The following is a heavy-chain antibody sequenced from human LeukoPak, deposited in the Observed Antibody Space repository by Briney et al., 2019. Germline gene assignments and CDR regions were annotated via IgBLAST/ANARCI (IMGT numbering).Heavy chain of an antibody. Sequence: GGSLRLSCAASGFTFSSYGMHWVRQAPGKGLEWVALIRYDGSNKYYADSVKGRFTISRDNSKNTLYLQMNSLRAEDTAVYYCAKDMTPFFYGSGRDYFDYWGQGTLVTVSS. J-gene: IGHJ4*02. CDR1: GFTFSSYG. D-gene: IGHD3-10*01. CDR3: AKDMTPFFYGSGRDYFDY. V-gene: IGHV3-30*02. CDR2: IRYDGSNK.